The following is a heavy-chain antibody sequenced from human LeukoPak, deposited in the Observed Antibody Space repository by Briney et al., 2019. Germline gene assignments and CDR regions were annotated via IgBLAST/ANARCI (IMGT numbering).Heavy chain of an antibody. D-gene: IGHD6-13*01. CDR1: GFPFSSYS. J-gene: IGHJ4*02. CDR3: ARSIPYGTTWYGRSDY. Sequence: GGSPRLSCAAFGFPFSSYSMTWVRQAPGKGLEWVANIKPDGTTKFYVDSVKGRFTISRDNALNSLYLQMNSLRAEDTAIYYCARSIPYGTTWYGRSDYWGQGTLVTVSS. V-gene: IGHV3-7*03. CDR2: IKPDGTTK.